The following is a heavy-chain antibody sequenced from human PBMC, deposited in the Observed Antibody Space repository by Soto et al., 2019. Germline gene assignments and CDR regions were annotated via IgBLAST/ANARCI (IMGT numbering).Heavy chain of an antibody. CDR2: FDPEDGET. CDR1: GYTLAELS. D-gene: IGHD1-26*01. Sequence: VASVKVSCKVSGYTLAELSMQWVRQAPGKGLEWMGGFDPEDGETIYAQKFQGRVTMTEDTSTDTAYMELSSLRSEDTAVYYCATFYGSAPRAIVGATGLYYWGQGTLLTVSS. V-gene: IGHV1-24*01. J-gene: IGHJ4*02. CDR3: ATFYGSAPRAIVGATGLYY.